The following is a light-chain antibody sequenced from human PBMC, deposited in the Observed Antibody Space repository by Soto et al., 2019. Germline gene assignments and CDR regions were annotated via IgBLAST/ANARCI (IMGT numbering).Light chain of an antibody. CDR1: SSDVGSYNY. J-gene: IGLJ3*02. CDR2: EVT. V-gene: IGLV2-14*01. Sequence: QAVVTQPASVSGSPGQSITISCTGSSSDVGSYNYVSWYQQHPDKAPKLMIYEVTNRPSGVSNRFSGSKSGYTASLTISGLQAEDEADYYCSSYTSSSTLVFGGGTKLTVL. CDR3: SSYTSSSTLV.